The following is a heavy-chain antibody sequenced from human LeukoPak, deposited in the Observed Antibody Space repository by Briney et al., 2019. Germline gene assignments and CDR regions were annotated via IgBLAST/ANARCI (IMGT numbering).Heavy chain of an antibody. CDR3: AGGGIAAGRRGLSYFDY. D-gene: IGHD6-13*01. V-gene: IGHV4-39*01. CDR1: GGSISSSSYY. CDR2: IYYSGST. Sequence: SETLSLTCTVSGGSISSSSYYWGWIRQPPGKGLEWIGSIYYSGSTYYNPSLKSRVTISVDTSKNQFSLKLSSVTAADTAVYYCAGGGIAAGRRGLSYFDYWGQGTLVTVSS. J-gene: IGHJ4*02.